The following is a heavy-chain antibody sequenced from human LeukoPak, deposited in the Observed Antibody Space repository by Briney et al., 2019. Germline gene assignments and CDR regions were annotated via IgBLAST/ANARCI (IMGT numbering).Heavy chain of an antibody. CDR2: IYTSGST. CDR3: ARDDFDYNDLVSVIHI. Sequence: SQTLSLTCTVSGGSVNSGRYYWSWIRQPAGRGLEWTGRIYTSGSTNYNPSLKSRVTMSVDTSKNQFPLRLSSVTAADTAVYYCARDDFDYNDLVSVIHIWGQGTMVTVSS. J-gene: IGHJ3*02. D-gene: IGHD3-3*01. CDR1: GGSVNSGRYY. V-gene: IGHV4-61*02.